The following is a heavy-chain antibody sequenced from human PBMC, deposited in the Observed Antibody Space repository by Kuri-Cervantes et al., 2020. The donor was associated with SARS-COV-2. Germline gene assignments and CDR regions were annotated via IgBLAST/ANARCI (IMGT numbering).Heavy chain of an antibody. V-gene: IGHV1-2*02. CDR3: ARDSRYCSSTSCSTPVRLGY. CDR1: GYTFTGYY. Sequence: ASVKVSCKASGYTFTGYYMHWVRQAPGQGFEWMGWINPNSGGTNYAQKFQGRVTMTRDTSTSTAYMELRSLRSDDTAVYYCARDSRYCSSTSCSTPVRLGYWGQGTLVTVSS. CDR2: INPNSGGT. D-gene: IGHD2-2*01. J-gene: IGHJ4*02.